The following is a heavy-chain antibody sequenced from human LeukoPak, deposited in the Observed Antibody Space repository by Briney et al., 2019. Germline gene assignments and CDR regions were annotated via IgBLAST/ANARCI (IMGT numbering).Heavy chain of an antibody. Sequence: GASVKVSCKASGYTFNSYGINWVRQAPGQGLEWMVWISVYNGQTNYAHKFQGRVTMTTDTSTRTVYMELRSLRSDDTAVYYCARDSGWELQHFYFDHWGQGTLVTVSA. CDR3: ARDSGWELQHFYFDH. CDR1: GYTFNSYG. D-gene: IGHD1-26*01. CDR2: ISVYNGQT. V-gene: IGHV1-18*01. J-gene: IGHJ4*02.